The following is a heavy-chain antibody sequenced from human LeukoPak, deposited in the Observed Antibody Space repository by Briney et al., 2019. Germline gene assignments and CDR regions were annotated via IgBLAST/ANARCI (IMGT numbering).Heavy chain of an antibody. CDR3: AKSPQGSGYLYYFDY. D-gene: IGHD3-22*01. CDR1: GFTFSSYA. Sequence: GGSLRFSCAASGFTFSSYAMSWVRQAPGKGLEWVSAIGGSGGSTYYADSVKGRFTISRDNSKNTLYLQMNSLRAEDTAVYYCAKSPQGSGYLYYFDYWGQGTLVTVSS. CDR2: IGGSGGST. J-gene: IGHJ4*02. V-gene: IGHV3-23*01.